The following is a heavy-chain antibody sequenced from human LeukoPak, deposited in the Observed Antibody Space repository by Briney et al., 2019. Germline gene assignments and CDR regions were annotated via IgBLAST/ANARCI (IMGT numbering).Heavy chain of an antibody. Sequence: SETLSLTCTVSGYSITSGYYWGWIRQPPGKGLEWIGEINHSGSTNYNPSLKSRVTISVDTSKNQFSLKLSSVTAADTAVYYCARSQMDVWGKGTTVTVSS. CDR2: INHSGST. CDR3: ARSQMDV. V-gene: IGHV4-38-2*02. CDR1: GYSITSGYY. J-gene: IGHJ6*04.